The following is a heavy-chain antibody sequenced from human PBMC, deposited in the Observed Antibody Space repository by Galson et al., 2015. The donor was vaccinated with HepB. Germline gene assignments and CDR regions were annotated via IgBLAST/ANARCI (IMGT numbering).Heavy chain of an antibody. CDR3: ARDLRIITGTTGEAGLGYYYYYYGMDV. Sequence: SVKVSCKASGYTFTGYYMHWVRQAPGQGLEWMGWINPNSGGTNYAQKFQGWVTMTRDTSISTAYMELSRLRSDDTAVYYCARDLRIITGTTGEAGLGYYYYYYGMDVWGQGTTVTVSS. CDR2: INPNSGGT. CDR1: GYTFTGYY. V-gene: IGHV1-2*04. J-gene: IGHJ6*02. D-gene: IGHD1-7*01.